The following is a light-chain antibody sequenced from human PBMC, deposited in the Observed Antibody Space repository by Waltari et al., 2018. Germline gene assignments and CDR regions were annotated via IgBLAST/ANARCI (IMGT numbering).Light chain of an antibody. CDR1: SSDVGVYHY. CDR3: AAWDDSLSGWV. CDR2: EVT. J-gene: IGLJ3*02. V-gene: IGLV2-8*01. Sequence: QSALTQPPSASGSPGQSVTIPCTGPSSDVGVYHYVSWYQQHPGKAPKLMIYEVTERPSGVPDRFSGSKSGNTASLTVSGLQAEDEADYYCAAWDDSLSGWVFGGGTKLTVL.